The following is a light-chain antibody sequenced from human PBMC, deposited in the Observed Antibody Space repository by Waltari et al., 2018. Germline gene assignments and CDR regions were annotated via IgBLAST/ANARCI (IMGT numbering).Light chain of an antibody. CDR2: ESS. CDR3: QQYHSDLLS. CDR1: QRIDRW. V-gene: IGKV1-5*03. Sequence: DIQMTQSPSTLSASVGDRVTMTCRASQRIDRWLAWYQQKPGKAPRVIIYESSSLENGVPSTCSGSGVGTEFTLTINNLQPDDFATYYCQQYHSDLLSFGGGTRVEIK. J-gene: IGKJ4*01.